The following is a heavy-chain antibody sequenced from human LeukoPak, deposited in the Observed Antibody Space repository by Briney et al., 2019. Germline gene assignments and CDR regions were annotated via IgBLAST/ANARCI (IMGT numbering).Heavy chain of an antibody. V-gene: IGHV1-18*01. D-gene: IGHD2-2*01. CDR1: GGTFTSYG. CDR2: ISAYNGNT. J-gene: IGHJ5*02. CDR3: ARVIVVVPAAIGNWFDP. Sequence: ASVKVSCKASGGTFTSYGISWVRQAPGQGLEWMGWISAYNGNTNYAQKLQGRVTMTTDTSTSTAYMELRSLRSDDTAVYYCARVIVVVPAAIGNWFDPWGQGTLVTVSS.